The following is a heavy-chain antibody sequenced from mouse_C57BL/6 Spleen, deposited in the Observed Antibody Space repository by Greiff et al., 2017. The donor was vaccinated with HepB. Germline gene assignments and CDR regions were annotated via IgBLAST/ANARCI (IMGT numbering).Heavy chain of an antibody. CDR3: TRDGSSYRYFDV. V-gene: IGHV1-5*01. CDR2: IYPGNSDN. J-gene: IGHJ1*03. D-gene: IGHD1-1*01. CDR1: GYTFTSYW. Sequence: EVKLVESGTVLARPGASVKMSCKTSGYTFTSYWMYWVKQRPGQGLEWIGAIYPGNSDNSYNQKFKGKAKLTAVTSASTAYMELSSLTNEDSAFYYGTRDGSSYRYFDVWGTGTTVTASS.